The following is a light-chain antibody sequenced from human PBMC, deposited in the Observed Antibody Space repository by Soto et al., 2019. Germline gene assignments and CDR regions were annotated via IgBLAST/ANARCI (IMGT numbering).Light chain of an antibody. Sequence: DIVMTQSPGSLAVSLGERATINCNSSQSVLHTSNNENYLAWYQQKPGQPPKLLIYWASTRESGVPDRFSGSGSGTDFTLTISSLRAEDVAVYYCQQYYSTPHTFGQGTKLEIK. CDR3: QQYYSTPHT. J-gene: IGKJ2*01. CDR1: QSVLHTSNNENY. V-gene: IGKV4-1*01. CDR2: WAS.